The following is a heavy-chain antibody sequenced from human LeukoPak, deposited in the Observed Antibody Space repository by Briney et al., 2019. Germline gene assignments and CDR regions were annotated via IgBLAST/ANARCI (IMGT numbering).Heavy chain of an antibody. CDR1: AFTFSSYA. D-gene: IGHD4-23*01. V-gene: IGHV3-23*01. CDR3: AKKGGNSGFFDS. J-gene: IGHJ4*02. Sequence: PGGSLRLSCAAYAFTFSSYAMSWVRQAPGKGLEWVSSFGPSGASTYYTDSVKGRFTISRDNSKNTLYLQMNSLRAEDTAVYYCAKKGGNSGFFDSWGQGTLVTVSS. CDR2: FGPSGAST.